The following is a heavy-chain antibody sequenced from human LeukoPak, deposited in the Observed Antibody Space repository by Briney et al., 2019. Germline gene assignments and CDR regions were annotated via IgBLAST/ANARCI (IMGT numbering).Heavy chain of an antibody. CDR1: GYTFTGYY. Sequence: ASVKVSCKASGYTFTGYYMHWVRQAAGQGLEWMGWINPNSGHTGYPQKFRGRVTMTRDTSINTAYMELTSLTSDDTAVYYCVRVAGYYYYHMDVWGKGTTVSISS. CDR3: VRVAGYYYYHMDV. CDR2: INPNSGHT. J-gene: IGHJ6*03. V-gene: IGHV1-2*02. D-gene: IGHD2-15*01.